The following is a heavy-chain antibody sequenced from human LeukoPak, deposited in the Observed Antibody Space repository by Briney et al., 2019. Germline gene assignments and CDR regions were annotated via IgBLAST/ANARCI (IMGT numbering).Heavy chain of an antibody. CDR2: ISGSGGST. V-gene: IGHV3-23*01. CDR1: GFTFSSYA. CDR3: AKDTYSGYDYDY. J-gene: IGHJ4*02. Sequence: GGSLRLSCAASGFTFSSYAMSWVRQAPGKGLEWVSAISGSGGSTYYADAVKGRFTISRDNSKNTLYLQMNSLRAEDTAVYYCAKDTYSGYDYDYWGQGTLVTVSS. D-gene: IGHD5-12*01.